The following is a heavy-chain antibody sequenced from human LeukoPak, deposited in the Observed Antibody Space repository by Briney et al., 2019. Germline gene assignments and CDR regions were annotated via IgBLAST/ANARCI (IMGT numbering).Heavy chain of an antibody. CDR3: ATSYAYYYGY. D-gene: IGHD2-2*01. Sequence: GASVKVSCKVSGYSLTELSMHWVRQAPGKGLEWMGGFDPADDKTIFAQEFQDRVTLTEDTSTDTAYMELSSLRSEDTAVYYCATSYAYYYGYWGQGTLVTVSS. J-gene: IGHJ4*02. CDR1: GYSLTELS. CDR2: FDPADDKT. V-gene: IGHV1-24*01.